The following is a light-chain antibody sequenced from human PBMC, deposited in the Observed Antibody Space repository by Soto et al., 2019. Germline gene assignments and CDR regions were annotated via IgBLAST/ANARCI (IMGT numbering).Light chain of an antibody. J-gene: IGKJ5*01. CDR2: GAS. Sequence: EKVLTRSPGTLSFSPGERATLSCRASQSVSSSYLAWYQQKPGQAPRLLIYGASSRATGIPDRFSGSGSGTDFTLTISRLEPEDFAMYYCHQYGSSPPVTFGQGTRLEIK. CDR1: QSVSSSY. CDR3: HQYGSSPPVT. V-gene: IGKV3-20*01.